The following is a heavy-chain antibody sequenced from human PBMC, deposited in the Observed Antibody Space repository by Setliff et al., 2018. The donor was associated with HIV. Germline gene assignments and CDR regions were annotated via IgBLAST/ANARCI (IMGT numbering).Heavy chain of an antibody. CDR1: GFSVSTSY. Sequence: PGESLKISCAASGFSVSTSYMRWIRQAPGKGLEWVSSISSSSYINYADSVKGRFTISRDNAKNSVYLQMNSLRAEDTAVYYCAREALVSSYYFDYWGQGTLVTVS. CDR2: ISSSSYI. V-gene: IGHV3-11*06. D-gene: IGHD6-6*01. J-gene: IGHJ4*02. CDR3: AREALVSSYYFDY.